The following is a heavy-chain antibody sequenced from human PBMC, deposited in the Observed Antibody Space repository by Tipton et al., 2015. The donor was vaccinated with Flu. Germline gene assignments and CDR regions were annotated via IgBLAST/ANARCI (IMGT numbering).Heavy chain of an antibody. CDR2: IQYSGHT. V-gene: IGHV4-59*07. J-gene: IGHJ4*02. D-gene: IGHD2-8*01. CDR3: ARHVDRSWMLEF. Sequence: TLSLPCSVSGGPINSSYCSWIRQSPGKGLEWIGNIQYSGHTNYNPSLKTRVTIAVDTSKDQFSVQLSSVAAADTAVYYCARHVDRSWMLEFWGQGTLVAVSS. CDR1: GGPINSSY.